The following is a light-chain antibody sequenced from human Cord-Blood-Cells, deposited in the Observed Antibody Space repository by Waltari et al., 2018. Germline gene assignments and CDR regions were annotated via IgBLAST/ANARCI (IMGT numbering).Light chain of an antibody. CDR2: QDS. CDR1: KLGDKY. CDR3: QAWDSSTWV. V-gene: IGLV3-1*01. J-gene: IGLJ3*02. Sequence: SYELTQPPSVSVSPGQTASITCSGDKLGDKYACWYQQKPGQSPVLVIYQDSKRPSGFPERFSGSNAGNTATRTISGTQAMDEADYYCQAWDSSTWVFGGGTKLTVL.